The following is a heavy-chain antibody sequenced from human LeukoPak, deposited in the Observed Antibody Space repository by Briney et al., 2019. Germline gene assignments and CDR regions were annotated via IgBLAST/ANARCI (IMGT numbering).Heavy chain of an antibody. V-gene: IGHV3-23*01. CDR2: ISGSGGST. Sequence: GGSLRLSCAASGFTFSSYAMSWVRQAPGKGLEWVSAISGSGGSTYYADSVKGRFTISRDNSKNTLYLQMNSLRAEDTAVYYCAKDSPNVDYYYDSSGTLWYWGQGTLVTVSS. J-gene: IGHJ4*02. CDR3: AKDSPNVDYYYDSSGTLWY. D-gene: IGHD3-22*01. CDR1: GFTFSSYA.